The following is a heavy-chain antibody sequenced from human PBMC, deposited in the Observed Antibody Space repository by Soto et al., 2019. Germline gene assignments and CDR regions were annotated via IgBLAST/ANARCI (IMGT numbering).Heavy chain of an antibody. CDR2: IYYSGST. V-gene: IGHV4-59*01. D-gene: IGHD3-3*01. Sequence: PSETLSLTCTVSGGSISSYYWSWIRQPPGKGLEWIGYIYYSGSTNYNPSLKSRVTISVDTSKNQFSLKLSSVTAADTTVYYCARAKYYDFWSGYYQPTLLGNYYMDVWGKGTTVTVSS. CDR3: ARAKYYDFWSGYYQPTLLGNYYMDV. CDR1: GGSISSYY. J-gene: IGHJ6*03.